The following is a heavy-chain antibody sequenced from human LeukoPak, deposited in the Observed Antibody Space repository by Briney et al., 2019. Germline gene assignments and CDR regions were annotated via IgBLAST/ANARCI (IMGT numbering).Heavy chain of an antibody. V-gene: IGHV3-48*01. Sequence: GGSLRLSCAASGFTFSSYSMNWVRQAPGKGLEWVSYISSSSSTIYYADSVKGRFTISRDNAKNSLYLQMNSLRAEDTAVYYCAELGITMIGGVWGKGTTVTSPQ. CDR3: AELGITMIGGV. CDR1: GFTFSSYS. D-gene: IGHD3-10*02. J-gene: IGHJ6*04. CDR2: ISSSSSTI.